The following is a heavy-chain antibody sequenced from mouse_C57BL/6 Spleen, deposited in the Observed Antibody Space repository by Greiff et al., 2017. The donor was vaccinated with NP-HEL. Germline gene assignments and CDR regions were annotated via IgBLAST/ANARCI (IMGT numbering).Heavy chain of an antibody. V-gene: IGHV1-50*01. Sequence: QVQLQQPGAELVKPGASVKLSCKASGYTFTSYWMQWVKQRPGQGLEWIGEIDPSDSYTNYNQKFKGKATLTVDTSSSTAYMQLSSLTSEDSAVYYCASPDEGGTGFAYWGQGTLVTVSA. CDR3: ASPDEGGTGFAY. J-gene: IGHJ3*01. D-gene: IGHD3-1*01. CDR1: GYTFTSYW. CDR2: IDPSDSYT.